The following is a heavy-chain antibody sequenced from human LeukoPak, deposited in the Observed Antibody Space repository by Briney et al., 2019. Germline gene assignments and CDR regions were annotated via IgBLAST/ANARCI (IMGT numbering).Heavy chain of an antibody. CDR2: IYPGDSET. V-gene: IGHV5-51*01. J-gene: IGHJ5*02. D-gene: IGHD3-9*01. CDR3: ASMLYDIMAGYRKGGWFDP. CDR1: GYMFSNYW. Sequence: GESLKISCKGSGYMFSNYWIGWVRQMPGKGLEWMGIIYPGDSETIYSPSFQGQVTISADKSISTAYLQRSSLKASDTAMYYCASMLYDIMAGYRKGGWFDPWGQGTQVTVSS.